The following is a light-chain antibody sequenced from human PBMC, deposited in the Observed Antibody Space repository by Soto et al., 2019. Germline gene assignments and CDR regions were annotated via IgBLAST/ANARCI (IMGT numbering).Light chain of an antibody. J-gene: IGKJ4*01. Sequence: EIVLTQSPGTLSLSPGERATLSCRASQSVRSSYFAWYQQIPGQAPRLLVYGASSRATGIPDRFSGSGSGKDFTLTIRRLEPEDFAVYYCQQYGTSSFTFGGGTKVEIK. CDR2: GAS. V-gene: IGKV3-20*01. CDR1: QSVRSSY. CDR3: QQYGTSSFT.